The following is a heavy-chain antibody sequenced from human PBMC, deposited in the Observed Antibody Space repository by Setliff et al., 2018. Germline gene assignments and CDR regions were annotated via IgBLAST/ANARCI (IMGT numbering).Heavy chain of an antibody. D-gene: IGHD6-19*01. CDR3: TTGYISGYYIGH. Sequence: PGGSLRLSCAASGFSISDHYMDWVRQAPGKGLEWVGRIKGQTDGGTTDYAAPVKGRFSISRDDTKNTVYLQMNSLKTEDTAVYYCTTGYISGYYIGHWGLGTLVTVSS. CDR2: IKGQTDGGTT. V-gene: IGHV3-15*01. J-gene: IGHJ4*02. CDR1: GFSISDHY.